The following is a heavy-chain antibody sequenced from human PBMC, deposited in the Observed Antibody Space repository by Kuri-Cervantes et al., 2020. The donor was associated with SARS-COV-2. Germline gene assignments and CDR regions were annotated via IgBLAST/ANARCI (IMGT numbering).Heavy chain of an antibody. CDR3: ARIPPGQYSSGWFDWFDP. V-gene: IGHV1-18*04. CDR2: ISAYNGNT. Sequence: ASVKVSCKASGYTFTSYGISWVRQAPGQGLEWMGWISAYNGNTNYAQKLQGRVTVTTDTSTSTAYMELRSLRSDDTAVYYCARIPPGQYSSGWFDWFDPWGQGTLVTVSS. J-gene: IGHJ5*02. D-gene: IGHD6-19*01. CDR1: GYTFTSYG.